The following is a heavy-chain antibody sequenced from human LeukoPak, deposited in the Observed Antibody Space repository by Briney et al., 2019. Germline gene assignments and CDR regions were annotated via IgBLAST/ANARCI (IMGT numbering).Heavy chain of an antibody. CDR3: ARDRYITMVMDV. CDR2: ISSSSSYI. D-gene: IGHD3-10*01. J-gene: IGHJ6*02. V-gene: IGHV3-21*01. CDR1: GFTFSSYS. Sequence: GGSLRLSCAASGFTFSSYSLNWVRQAPGKGLEWVSSISSSSSYIYYADSVKGRFTISRDNAKNSLYLQMNSLRAEDTAVYYCARDRYITMVMDVWGQGTTVTVSS.